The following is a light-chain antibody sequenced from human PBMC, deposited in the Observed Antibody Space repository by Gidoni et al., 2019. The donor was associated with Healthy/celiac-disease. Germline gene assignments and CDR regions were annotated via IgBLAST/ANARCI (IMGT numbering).Light chain of an antibody. V-gene: IGLV3-19*01. Sequence: SSELTQDPAVSVALGQTVRITCQGDSLRSYYASWYQQKPGQAPVLVIYGKNKRPSGIPYRFSGSSSGNTASLTITGAQAEDEADYYCNSRDSSGNPWVFGGGTKLTVL. CDR1: SLRSYY. CDR3: NSRDSSGNPWV. J-gene: IGLJ2*01. CDR2: GKN.